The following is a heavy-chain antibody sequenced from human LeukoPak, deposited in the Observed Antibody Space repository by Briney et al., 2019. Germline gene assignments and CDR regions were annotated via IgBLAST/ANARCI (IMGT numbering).Heavy chain of an antibody. CDR1: GYSFTSYG. Sequence: ASVKVSCKTSGYSFTSYGISWVRQAPGQGLEWMGGIIPIFGTANYAQKFQGRVTITTDESTSTAYMELSSLRSEDTAVYYCARDGDGYNWFDPWGQGTLVTVSS. V-gene: IGHV1-69*05. CDR3: ARDGDGYNWFDP. CDR2: IIPIFGTA. D-gene: IGHD5-24*01. J-gene: IGHJ5*02.